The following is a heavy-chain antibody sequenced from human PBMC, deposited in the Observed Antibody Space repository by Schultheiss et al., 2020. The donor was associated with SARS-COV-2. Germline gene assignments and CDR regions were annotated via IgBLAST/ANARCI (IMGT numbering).Heavy chain of an antibody. D-gene: IGHD3-3*01. CDR1: GFTFSSYS. J-gene: IGHJ4*02. CDR3: AKTVLRFLEPFDY. CDR2: ISSSSSYI. V-gene: IGHV3-21*04. Sequence: GGSLRLSCAASGFTFSSYSMNWVRQAPGKGLEWVSSISSSSSYIYYADSVKGRFTISRDNSKNTLYLQMNSLRAEDTAVYYCAKTVLRFLEPFDYWGQGTLVTVSS.